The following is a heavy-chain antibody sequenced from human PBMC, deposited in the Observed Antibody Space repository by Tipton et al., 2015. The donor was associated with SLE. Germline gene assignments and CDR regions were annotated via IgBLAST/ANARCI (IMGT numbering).Heavy chain of an antibody. CDR3: TGDDYGAPDAFDI. V-gene: IGHV3-73*01. CDR1: GFTFSGSA. CDR2: IRSKANSYAT. Sequence: GSLRLSCAASGFTFSGSAMQWVRQASGKGLEWVGRIRSKANSYATAYAASVKGRFTISRDDSKNTAYLQMNSLKTEDTAVYYCTGDDYGAPDAFDIWGQGTMVTVTS. J-gene: IGHJ3*02. D-gene: IGHD4-17*01.